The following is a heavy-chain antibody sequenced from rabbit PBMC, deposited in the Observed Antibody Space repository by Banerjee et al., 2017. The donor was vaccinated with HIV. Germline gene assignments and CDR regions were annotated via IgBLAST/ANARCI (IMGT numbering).Heavy chain of an antibody. Sequence: ELVESGGGLVQPGESLKLSCKPSGIDFSSYGITWVRQAPGKGPEWIASIYSTSGTTYYATWAKGRFTISKTSSTTVTLQMTSLTAADTATYFCASDIYGYGAFNLWGQGTLVTVS. CDR2: IYSTSGTT. CDR1: GIDFSSYG. D-gene: IGHD6-1*01. CDR3: ASDIYGYGAFNL. V-gene: IGHV1S45*01. J-gene: IGHJ4*01.